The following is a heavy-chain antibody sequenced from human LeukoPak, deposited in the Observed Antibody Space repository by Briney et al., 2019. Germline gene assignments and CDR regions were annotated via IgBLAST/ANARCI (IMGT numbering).Heavy chain of an antibody. Sequence: GGSLRLSCAASGFTFSRYWMAWVRQAPGKGLEWVANIKQDGSEKYYVDSVRGRFTISRDNAKNSMSLKMNSLRAEDTAVYYCAREHPILYYFDCWGQGTLVTVSS. V-gene: IGHV3-7*03. CDR3: AREHPILYYFDC. J-gene: IGHJ4*02. CDR2: IKQDGSEK. CDR1: GFTFSRYW.